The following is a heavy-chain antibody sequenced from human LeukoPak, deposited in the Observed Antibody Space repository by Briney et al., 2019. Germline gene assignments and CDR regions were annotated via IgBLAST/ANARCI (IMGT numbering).Heavy chain of an antibody. V-gene: IGHV3-23*01. CDR2: ISGSGGST. J-gene: IGHJ4*02. CDR3: ARDQNTVTTHDY. D-gene: IGHD4-17*01. Sequence: PGGSLRLSCAASGFTFSSYGMSWVRQAPGKGLEWVSAISGSGGSTYYADSVKGRFTISRDNAKNSLYLQMNSLRAEDTAVYYCARDQNTVTTHDYWGQGTLVTVSS. CDR1: GFTFSSYG.